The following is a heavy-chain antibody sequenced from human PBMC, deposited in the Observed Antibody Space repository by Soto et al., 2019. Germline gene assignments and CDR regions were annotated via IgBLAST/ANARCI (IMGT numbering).Heavy chain of an antibody. CDR2: ISSSSSYI. V-gene: IGHV3-21*01. CDR3: ARDPLPGIAAAAPDY. D-gene: IGHD6-13*01. J-gene: IGHJ4*02. Sequence: EVQLVESGGGLVKPGGSLRLSCAASGFTFSSYSMNWVRQAPGKGLEWVSSISSSSSYIYYADSVKGRFTISRDNAKNSLYLQTNSLRAEDTAVYYCARDPLPGIAAAAPDYWGQGTLVTVSS. CDR1: GFTFSSYS.